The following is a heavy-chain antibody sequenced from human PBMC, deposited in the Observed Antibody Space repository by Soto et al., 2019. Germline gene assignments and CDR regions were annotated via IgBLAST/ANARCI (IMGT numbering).Heavy chain of an antibody. D-gene: IGHD2-21*02. CDR2: IWPSDSDT. J-gene: IGHJ4*02. V-gene: IGHV5-51*01. CDR1: GYSFTSYW. CDR3: ARRLRGGGGGHSHVDY. Sequence: EVQLVQSGAEVKKPGDSLKISCKGSGYSFTSYWIGWVRQMPGKGLEWMGIIWPSDSDTRYSPSFQGQVTISVDKSISTAYLQWSSLRASDTAMYYCARRLRGGGGGHSHVDYWGQGTLVTVSA.